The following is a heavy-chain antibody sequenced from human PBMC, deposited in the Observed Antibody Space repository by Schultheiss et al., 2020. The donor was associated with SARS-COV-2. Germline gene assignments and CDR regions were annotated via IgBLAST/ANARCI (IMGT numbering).Heavy chain of an antibody. CDR1: GFTFSSYS. Sequence: GGSLRLSCAASGFTFSSYSMNWVRQAPGKGLEWVSYISSSGSTIYYADSVKGRFTISRDNAKNSLYLQMNSLRAEDTAVYYCARDRGTFTYYYDSSGSGWFDPWGQGTLVTVSS. CDR2: ISSSGSTI. J-gene: IGHJ5*02. V-gene: IGHV3-48*04. CDR3: ARDRGTFTYYYDSSGSGWFDP. D-gene: IGHD3-22*01.